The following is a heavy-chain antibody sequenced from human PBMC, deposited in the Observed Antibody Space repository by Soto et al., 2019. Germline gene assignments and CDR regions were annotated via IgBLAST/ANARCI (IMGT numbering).Heavy chain of an antibody. J-gene: IGHJ4*02. Sequence: EVQLVESGGGLIQPGGSLRLSCVASGFIVSSNQMSWVRQAPGKGLEWVSVIYSGHTTYYADSVEGRFTISRDDSKNTLYLQMNSLRVEDTAVYYCVRGPSGHKLRLVEGPYGDYWGQGAMVTVSS. V-gene: IGHV3-53*01. CDR3: VRGPSGHKLRLVEGPYGDY. CDR2: IYSGHTT. D-gene: IGHD3-3*01. CDR1: GFIVSSNQ.